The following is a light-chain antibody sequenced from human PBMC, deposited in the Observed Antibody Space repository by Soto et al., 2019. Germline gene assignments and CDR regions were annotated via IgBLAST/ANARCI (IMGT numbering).Light chain of an antibody. J-gene: IGKJ1*01. Sequence: IQMTQSPSTLSASVGDRVTITCRASQSISSWLAWYQQKPGKAPKVLIYDVSSLESGVPSRFSGSGSGTEFSLTISSLQPDDIATYYCQQYNTFLTFGQGTKVDIK. CDR3: QQYNTFLT. CDR1: QSISSW. CDR2: DVS. V-gene: IGKV1-5*01.